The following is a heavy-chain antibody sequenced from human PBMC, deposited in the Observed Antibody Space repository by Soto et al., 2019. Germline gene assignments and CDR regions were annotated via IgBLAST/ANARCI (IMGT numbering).Heavy chain of an antibody. V-gene: IGHV3-30*18. CDR3: AKDQGDIVVVVAAITAYGMDV. D-gene: IGHD2-15*01. CDR1: GFTFSSYG. Sequence: QVQLVESGGGVVQPGRSLRLSCAASGFTFSSYGVHWVRQAPGKGLEWVAVISYDGRNKYYSDSVKGRFTISRDNSKNTLFLQMNSLRAEDTAVYYCAKDQGDIVVVVAAITAYGMDVWGQGTTVTVSS. J-gene: IGHJ6*02. CDR2: ISYDGRNK.